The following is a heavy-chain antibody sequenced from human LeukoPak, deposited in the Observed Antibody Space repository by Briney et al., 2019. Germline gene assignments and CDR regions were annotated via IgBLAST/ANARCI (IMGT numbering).Heavy chain of an antibody. D-gene: IGHD3-10*01. CDR3: ARDKMVRGVIMGYYYYYMDV. V-gene: IGHV1-2*02. CDR2: INPNSGDA. CDR1: GYTFTGHY. Sequence: GASVKVSCKASGYTFTGHYMHWVRQAPGQGLEYMGWINPNSGDANYAQKFQGRVTMTRDTSISTAYMELSRLRSDDTAVYYCARDKMVRGVIMGYYYYYMDVWGKGTTVTVSS. J-gene: IGHJ6*03.